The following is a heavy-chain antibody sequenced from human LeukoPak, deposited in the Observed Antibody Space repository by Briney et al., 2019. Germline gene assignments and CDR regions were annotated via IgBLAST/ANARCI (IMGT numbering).Heavy chain of an antibody. CDR1: GFTFRSYW. CDR2: IQQDGNEK. D-gene: IGHD1-26*01. CDR3: ASRIVGTPDYFDY. J-gene: IGHJ4*02. V-gene: IGHV3-7*01. Sequence: PGGSLRLSCAASGFTFRSYWMSWVRQAPGRGLEWVANIQQDGNEKYYVDSVKGRFTISRDNAKNSLYLQMNSLRVEDTAVYYCASRIVGTPDYFDYWGQGTLVTVSS.